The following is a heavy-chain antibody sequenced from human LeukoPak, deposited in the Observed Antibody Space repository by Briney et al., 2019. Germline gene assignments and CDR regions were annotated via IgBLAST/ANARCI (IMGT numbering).Heavy chain of an antibody. CDR3: ARDRVPAAIDYYYYYMDV. D-gene: IGHD2-2*02. Sequence: SETLSLTCTVSGGSISSYYWSWIRQPPGKGQEWIGYIYYSGSTNYNPSLKSRVTISVDTSKNQFSLKLSSVTAADTAVYYCARDRVPAAIDYYYYYMDVWGKGTTVTISS. V-gene: IGHV4-59*01. J-gene: IGHJ6*03. CDR2: IYYSGST. CDR1: GGSISSYY.